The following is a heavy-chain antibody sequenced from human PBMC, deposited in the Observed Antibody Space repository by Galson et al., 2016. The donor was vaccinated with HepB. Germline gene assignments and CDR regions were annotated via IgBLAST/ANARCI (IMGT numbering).Heavy chain of an antibody. D-gene: IGHD2-2*01. CDR1: GFTFRRYG. J-gene: IGHJ4*02. CDR3: VNEGAEPPAMIPFYFDH. V-gene: IGHV3-30*18. CDR2: ISDDGGIK. Sequence: SLRLSCAASGFTFRRYGMHWVRQAPGKGLEWVAVISDDGGIKHYGDSVKGRFTISRDNSKNLLYLQMNTLRPDDTAVYYCVNEGAEPPAMIPFYFDHWGQGTRVTVSS.